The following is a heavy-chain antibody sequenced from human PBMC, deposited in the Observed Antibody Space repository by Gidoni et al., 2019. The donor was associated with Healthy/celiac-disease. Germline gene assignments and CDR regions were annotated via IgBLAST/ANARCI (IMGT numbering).Heavy chain of an antibody. V-gene: IGHV3-7*03. D-gene: IGHD6-19*01. CDR3: ARDPDSGWRFDY. CDR1: GLTFSSYW. CDR2: IKQDGSEK. Sequence: EVQLVESGGGWVQPGGSLRLSCAASGLTFSSYWMSWVRQAPGKGLEWVPNIKQDGSEKYYVDSVKGRFTISRDNAKNSLYLQMNSLRAEDTAVYYCARDPDSGWRFDYWGQGTLVTVSS. J-gene: IGHJ4*02.